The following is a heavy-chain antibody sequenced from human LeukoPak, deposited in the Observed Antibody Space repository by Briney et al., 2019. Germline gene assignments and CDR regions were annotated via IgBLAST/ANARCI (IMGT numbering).Heavy chain of an antibody. D-gene: IGHD5-12*01. CDR2: TYYRSKWYN. V-gene: IGHV6-1*01. CDR1: GDSVSSDRAA. J-gene: IGHJ3*02. CDR3: VRDSGYGLDALDI. Sequence: SQTLSLTCAISGDSVSSDRAAWNWVAQSPSRGLEWLGRTYYRSKWYNDYATSVSRRISVNPDTSKNQFSLYLHSVTPEDSAVYYCVRDSGYGLDALDISGQGTLVTVSS.